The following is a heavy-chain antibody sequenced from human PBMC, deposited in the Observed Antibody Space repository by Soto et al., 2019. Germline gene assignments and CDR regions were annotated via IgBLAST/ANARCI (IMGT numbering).Heavy chain of an antibody. Sequence: PSETLSLTCAISGDSVSSNSAAWNWIRQSPSRGLEWLGRTYYRSKWYNDYAVSVKSRITVNPDTSKNQFSLQLNSVTPEDTAVYYCAQAAGYSSTWFFDYWGQGTLVTVSS. CDR3: AQAAGYSSTWFFDY. D-gene: IGHD6-13*01. V-gene: IGHV6-1*01. J-gene: IGHJ4*02. CDR1: GDSVSSNSAA. CDR2: TYYRSKWYN.